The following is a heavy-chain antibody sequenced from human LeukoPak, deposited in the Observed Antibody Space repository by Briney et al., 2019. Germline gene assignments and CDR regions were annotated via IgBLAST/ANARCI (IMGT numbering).Heavy chain of an antibody. V-gene: IGHV5-51*01. CDR2: NYPGDSDT. CDR1: GYSFTSYW. CDR3: ARQRRGSSWNYNWFDP. D-gene: IGHD6-13*01. J-gene: IGHJ5*02. Sequence: GEPLKTSCKGSGYSFTSYWIGWVRQMPGKGLEWMGINYPGDSDTRYSPSFQGQVTISADKSISTAYLQWSSLKASDTAMYYCARQRRGSSWNYNWFDPWGQGTLVTVSS.